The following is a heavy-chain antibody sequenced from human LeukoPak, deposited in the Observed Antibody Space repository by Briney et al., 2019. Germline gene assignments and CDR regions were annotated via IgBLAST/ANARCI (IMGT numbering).Heavy chain of an antibody. CDR3: ARGGYSGYELGY. CDR1: GYTFTSYA. V-gene: IGHV1-3*03. CDR2: INAGNGNT. J-gene: IGHJ4*02. Sequence: ASVKVSCKASGYTFTSYAMHWVRQAPGQRLEWMGWINAGNGNTKYSQEFQGRVTITRDTSASTAYMELSSLRSEDMAVYYCARGGYSGYELGYWGQGTLVTVSS. D-gene: IGHD5-12*01.